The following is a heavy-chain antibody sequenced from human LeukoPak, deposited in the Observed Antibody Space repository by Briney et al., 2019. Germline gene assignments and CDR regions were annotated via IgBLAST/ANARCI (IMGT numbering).Heavy chain of an antibody. D-gene: IGHD2-15*01. CDR1: GFTFSNYW. CDR2: IKQDGSEK. V-gene: IGHV3-7*05. CDR3: AREDQPRGNFDY. Sequence: GGSLRLSCAASGFTFSNYWMTWVRQAPGKGLEWVANIKQDGSEKYYVDSVKGRFTISRDNAKNSLYLQMNSLRAEDTALYYCAREDQPRGNFDYWGQGILVTVSS. J-gene: IGHJ4*02.